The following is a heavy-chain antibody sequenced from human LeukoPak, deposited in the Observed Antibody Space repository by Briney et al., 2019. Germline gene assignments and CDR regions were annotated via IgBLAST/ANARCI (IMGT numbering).Heavy chain of an antibody. D-gene: IGHD3-10*01. V-gene: IGHV4-34*01. J-gene: IGHJ3*02. Sequence: SETLSLTCAVYGGSFSDYYWSWIRQPPGKGLEWIGEINHSGSTNYNPSLKSRVTISVDTSKNQFSLKMSSVTAADTAVYYCARAMVRGALDRGAFDIWGQGTMVTVSS. CDR3: ARAMVRGALDRGAFDI. CDR1: GGSFSDYY. CDR2: INHSGST.